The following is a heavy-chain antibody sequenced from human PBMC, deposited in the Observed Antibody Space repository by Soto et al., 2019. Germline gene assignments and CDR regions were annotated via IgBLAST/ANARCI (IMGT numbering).Heavy chain of an antibody. CDR1: GYTFTSYD. D-gene: IGHD1-1*01. CDR3: AGGRAGTGSMDV. J-gene: IGHJ6*02. V-gene: IGHV1-8*01. Sequence: QVQLVQSGAEVKKPGASVKVSCKASGYTFTSYDINWVRQATGQGLEWMGWMNPNSGNTGYAQKFQGRVTMTRNTSIRTAEVALSSLRSEDAAGYYCAGGRAGTGSMDVWGQGTTVTVSS. CDR2: MNPNSGNT.